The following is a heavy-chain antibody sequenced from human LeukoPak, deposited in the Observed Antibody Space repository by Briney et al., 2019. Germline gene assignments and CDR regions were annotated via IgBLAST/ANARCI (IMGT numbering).Heavy chain of an antibody. D-gene: IGHD4-23*01. Sequence: ASVKVSGKASGYTFTGYYMHWVRQAPGQGLEWMGRINPNSGGTNYAQKFQGRVTMTRDTSITTAYMELSRLRSDDTAVYYCARDRAEYGGNSLGYWGQGTLVTVSS. CDR2: INPNSGGT. CDR3: ARDRAEYGGNSLGY. J-gene: IGHJ4*02. CDR1: GYTFTGYY. V-gene: IGHV1-2*06.